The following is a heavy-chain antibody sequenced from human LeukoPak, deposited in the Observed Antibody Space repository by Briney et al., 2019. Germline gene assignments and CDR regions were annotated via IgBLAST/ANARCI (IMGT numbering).Heavy chain of an antibody. Sequence: SETLSLTCAVYGGAFSGYYWSWIRQLPGKGREWIGEINHSGSTNYNPSLKSRVTISVDTSKNQFSLKLSSVTAADTAVYYCARISELMTTVTYFDYWGQGTLVTVSS. CDR2: INHSGST. V-gene: IGHV4-34*01. CDR1: GGAFSGYY. CDR3: ARISELMTTVTYFDY. J-gene: IGHJ4*02. D-gene: IGHD4-17*01.